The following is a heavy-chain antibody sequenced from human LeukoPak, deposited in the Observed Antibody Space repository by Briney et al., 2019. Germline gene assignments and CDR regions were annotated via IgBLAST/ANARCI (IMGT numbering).Heavy chain of an antibody. CDR1: GLTFDDYG. Sequence: GGSLRLSCAASGLTFDDYGMSWVRQAPGKGLEYVCTINWNGGSTDYADSVKGRFTVSRDNAKNSLYLQMNNLRAEDTALYYCATRGGPPGVVGLTFHYWGQGTLVTVSS. D-gene: IGHD1-26*01. CDR3: ATRGGPPGVVGLTFHY. J-gene: IGHJ4*02. V-gene: IGHV3-20*04. CDR2: INWNGGST.